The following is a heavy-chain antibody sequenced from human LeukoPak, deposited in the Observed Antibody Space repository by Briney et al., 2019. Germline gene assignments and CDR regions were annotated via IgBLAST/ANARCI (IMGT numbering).Heavy chain of an antibody. CDR3: AIDVSGYSEYYFDY. CDR2: IYPSGST. D-gene: IGHD5-12*01. V-gene: IGHV4-4*07. CDR1: GGSTNTYC. J-gene: IGHJ4*02. Sequence: ETLSLTCTVSGGSTNTYCWSWIRQPAEKGLEWIGRIYPSGSTYYNPSLKSRVTISIDKSKNQFSLSLTSVTAADTAVYYCAIDVSGYSEYYFDYWGQGSLVTVSS.